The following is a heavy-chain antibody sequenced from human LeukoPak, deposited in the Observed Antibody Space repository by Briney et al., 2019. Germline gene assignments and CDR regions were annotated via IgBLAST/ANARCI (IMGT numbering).Heavy chain of an antibody. Sequence: PSETLSLTCTVSGGSFSSGSYYWSWIRQPPGKGLEWIGYIYYSGSTNYNPSLKSRVTISVDTSKNQFSLKLSSVTAADTAVYYCARVTVGASWFDYWGQGTLVTVSS. J-gene: IGHJ4*02. CDR3: ARVTVGASWFDY. V-gene: IGHV4-61*01. D-gene: IGHD1-26*01. CDR1: GGSFSSGSYY. CDR2: IYYSGST.